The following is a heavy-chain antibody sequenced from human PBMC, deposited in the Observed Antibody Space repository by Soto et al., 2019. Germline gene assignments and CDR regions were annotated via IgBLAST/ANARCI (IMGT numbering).Heavy chain of an antibody. D-gene: IGHD6-19*01. V-gene: IGHV3-23*01. J-gene: IGHJ6*02. CDR2: ISGSGGST. Sequence: GGSLRLSCAASGFTFSINAMSWVRQAPGKGLEWVSTISGSGGSTYYADSVKGRFTISRDNSKNTLYLQMNSLRAEDTAVYYCAKPDIAVAGTYGPRYYYYGMDVWGQGTTVTVSS. CDR3: AKPDIAVAGTYGPRYYYYGMDV. CDR1: GFTFSINA.